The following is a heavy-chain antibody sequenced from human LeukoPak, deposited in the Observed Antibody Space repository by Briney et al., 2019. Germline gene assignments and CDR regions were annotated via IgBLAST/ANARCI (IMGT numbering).Heavy chain of an antibody. D-gene: IGHD3-22*01. CDR1: GGSVNSYY. Sequence: SETLSLTCTVSGGSVNSYYLSWIRQPAGKTLEWIGRIYDGGSTNYNPSLKSRVTMSVDTSKNQISLKLKSVTAADTAVYYCARFYYDSSGQDHWGQGTLVTVSS. V-gene: IGHV4-4*07. CDR2: IYDGGST. J-gene: IGHJ4*02. CDR3: ARFYYDSSGQDH.